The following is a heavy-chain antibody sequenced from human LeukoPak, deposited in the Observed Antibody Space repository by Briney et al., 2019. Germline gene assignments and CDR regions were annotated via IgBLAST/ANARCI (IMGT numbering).Heavy chain of an antibody. D-gene: IGHD3-22*01. CDR3: ARDWDTSGYYSTY. Sequence: ASVKVSCKAPGYTFTNNYGITWVRQAPGQGLEWMGWISPYSGNTNYAQKLQGRVTMTTDTSTSTAYMELRSLRSDDTAVYYCARDWDTSGYYSTYWGQGTLVTVSS. V-gene: IGHV1-18*01. CDR2: ISPYSGNT. J-gene: IGHJ4*02. CDR1: GYTFTNNYG.